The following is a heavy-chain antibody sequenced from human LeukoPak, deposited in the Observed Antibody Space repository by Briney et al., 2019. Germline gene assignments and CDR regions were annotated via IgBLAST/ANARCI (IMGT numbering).Heavy chain of an antibody. J-gene: IGHJ4*02. D-gene: IGHD1-7*01. V-gene: IGHV3-30-3*01. Sequence: PGGSLRLSCAASGFTFSSYAMHWVRQAPGKGLEWEAIISYDGSNKYYADSVKGRLTISRDNSKNTLYLQLYSLRAEDTAVYYCARVGDYNGNYYLDYWGQGILVTVSS. CDR1: GFTFSSYA. CDR3: ARVGDYNGNYYLDY. CDR2: ISYDGSNK.